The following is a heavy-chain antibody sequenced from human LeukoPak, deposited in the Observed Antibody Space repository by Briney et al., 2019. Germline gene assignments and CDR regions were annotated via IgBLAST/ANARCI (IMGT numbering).Heavy chain of an antibody. D-gene: IGHD3-10*01. CDR3: ARDNYYGAYGMDV. V-gene: IGHV4-34*01. CDR2: INHSGST. Sequence: PSETLSLTSAVYGGSFSGFYWSWIRQPPGKGLEWNGEINHSGSTNYNPSLKSRVTISVDTSKNQFSLKLSSVTAADTAVYYCARDNYYGAYGMDVWGQGTTVTVSS. J-gene: IGHJ6*02. CDR1: GGSFSGFY.